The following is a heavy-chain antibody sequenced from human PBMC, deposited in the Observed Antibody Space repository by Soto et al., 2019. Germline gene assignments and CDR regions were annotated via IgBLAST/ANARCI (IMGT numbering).Heavy chain of an antibody. CDR2: INGDGSNT. CDR3: VRRRSTTLGDRDASAV. V-gene: IGHV3-74*03. D-gene: IGHD2-21*02. CDR1: GVTFSNYW. J-gene: IGHJ3*01. Sequence: EEQLVESGGGLVQPGGSLRLSCAASGVTFSNYWMHWVRQVPGKGLLWVSRINGDGSNTKYADSVRGRFTISRDNAKNTLYLQMNSLRADDTAVYYRVRRRSTTLGDRDASAVWGQGTVVTVSS.